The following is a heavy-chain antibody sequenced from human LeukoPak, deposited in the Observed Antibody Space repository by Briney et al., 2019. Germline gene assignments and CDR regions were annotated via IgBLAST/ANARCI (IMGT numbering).Heavy chain of an antibody. CDR2: IKEDGSAK. Sequence: GGSLRLSCAASGFTFSNYDMNWVRQAPGKGLEWVANIKEDGSAKYYVDSVKGRFTISRDNAKNSLYLQMNSLRAEDTAVYYCVMDMDVWGQGTTVTVSS. CDR3: VMDMDV. J-gene: IGHJ6*02. V-gene: IGHV3-7*05. CDR1: GFTFSNYD.